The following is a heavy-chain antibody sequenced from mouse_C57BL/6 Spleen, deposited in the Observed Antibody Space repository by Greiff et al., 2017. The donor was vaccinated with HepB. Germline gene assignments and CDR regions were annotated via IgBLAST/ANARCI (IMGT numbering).Heavy chain of an antibody. J-gene: IGHJ4*01. CDR3: ARWTTMVRGAMDY. CDR1: GFTFSSYA. Sequence: EVQLVESGGGLVKPGGSLKLSCAASGFTFSSYAMSWVRQTPEKRLEWVATISDGGSYTYYPDNVKGRFTISRDNAKNNLYLQMSHLKSEDTAMYYCARWTTMVRGAMDYWGQGTSVTVSS. D-gene: IGHD2-2*01. CDR2: ISDGGSYT. V-gene: IGHV5-4*01.